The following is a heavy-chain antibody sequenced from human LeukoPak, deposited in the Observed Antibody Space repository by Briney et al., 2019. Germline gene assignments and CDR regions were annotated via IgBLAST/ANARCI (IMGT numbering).Heavy chain of an antibody. Sequence: GGSLRLSCAASGFTFSSYAMSWVRQAPGKGLEWVSAISGSGGSTYYADSVKGRFTISRDNSKNTLYLQMNSLRAEDTAVYYCAKGNVQQLVPYYFDYRGQGTLVTVSS. V-gene: IGHV3-23*01. CDR2: ISGSGGST. CDR1: GFTFSSYA. D-gene: IGHD6-13*01. J-gene: IGHJ4*02. CDR3: AKGNVQQLVPYYFDY.